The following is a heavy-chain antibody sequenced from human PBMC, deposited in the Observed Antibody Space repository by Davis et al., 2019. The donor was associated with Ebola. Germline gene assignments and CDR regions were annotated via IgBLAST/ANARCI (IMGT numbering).Heavy chain of an antibody. CDR1: GGTFSSYA. J-gene: IGHJ4*02. Sequence: SVKVSCKASGGTFSSYAISWVRQAPGQGLEWMGGIIPIFGTANYAQKFQGRVTITADESTSTAYMELSSLRSEDTAVYYCARDKEREYYYDSSGYKPYYFDYWGQGTLVTVSS. D-gene: IGHD3-22*01. V-gene: IGHV1-69*13. CDR3: ARDKEREYYYDSSGYKPYYFDY. CDR2: IIPIFGTA.